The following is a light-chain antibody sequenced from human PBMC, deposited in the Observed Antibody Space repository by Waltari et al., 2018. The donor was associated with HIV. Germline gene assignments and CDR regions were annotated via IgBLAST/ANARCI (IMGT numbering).Light chain of an antibody. Sequence: DILMTQSPDSLAVSMGGRATINCKARQTLLYSSNNKNYLAWYKHKPGQPPKFLIYWASTRQSGVPDRFSGSGSETNFNLTINKLQAEYVATYYCQQYYRTPLTFGGGTKVGL. CDR1: QTLLYSSNNKNY. CDR3: QQYYRTPLT. J-gene: IGKJ4*01. V-gene: IGKV4-1*01. CDR2: WAS.